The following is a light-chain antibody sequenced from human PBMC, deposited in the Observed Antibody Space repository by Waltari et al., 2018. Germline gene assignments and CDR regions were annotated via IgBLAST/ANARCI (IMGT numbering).Light chain of an antibody. CDR2: DVS. Sequence: QSALTQPASVSGSPGQSITISCTGTSSDVGGYNYVSWYEQDPDKAPKLMIYDVSKRPSGVTNRFSGSKSGNTASLTISGLQAEDEADYYCCSYAGSSTHVLFGGGTKLTVL. V-gene: IGLV2-23*02. J-gene: IGLJ2*01. CDR1: SSDVGGYNY. CDR3: CSYAGSSTHVL.